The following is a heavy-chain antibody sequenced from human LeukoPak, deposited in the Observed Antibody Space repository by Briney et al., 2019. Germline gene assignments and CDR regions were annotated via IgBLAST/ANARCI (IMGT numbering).Heavy chain of an antibody. CDR2: ISWKGDSV. V-gene: IGHV3-9*01. CDR1: GFTFDDYA. D-gene: IGHD3-16*01. CDR3: ARDPYSGGGFDY. Sequence: GGSLRLSCAASGFTFDDYAMHWVRQAPGKGLEWVSGISWKGDSVGYADSVKGRFTISRDNAKNSLYLQMNSLRAEDTAVYYCARDPYSGGGFDYWGQGTLVTVSS. J-gene: IGHJ4*02.